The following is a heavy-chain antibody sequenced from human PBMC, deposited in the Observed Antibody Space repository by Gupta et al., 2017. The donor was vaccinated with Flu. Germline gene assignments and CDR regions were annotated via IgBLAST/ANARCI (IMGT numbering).Heavy chain of an antibody. CDR2: IIPIFGTA. CDR3: ARDYHKAAAGAERYFDL. CDR1: GGIFSSYA. V-gene: IGHV1-69*01. J-gene: IGHJ2*01. D-gene: IGHD6-13*01. Sequence: QVQLVQSGAEVKKPGSSVKVSCKASGGIFSSYAISWVRQAPGQGLEWMGGIIPIFGTANYAQKFQGRVTITADESTSTAYMELSSLRSEDTAVYYCARDYHKAAAGAERYFDLWGRGTLVTVSS.